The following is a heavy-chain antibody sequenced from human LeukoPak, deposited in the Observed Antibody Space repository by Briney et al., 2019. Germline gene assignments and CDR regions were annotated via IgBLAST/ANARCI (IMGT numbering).Heavy chain of an antibody. V-gene: IGHV3-30*03. CDR3: ARTSFTYCGGDCYLMDAFDI. D-gene: IGHD2-21*02. Sequence: GGSLRLSCAASGFTFSSHGMPWVRQAPGKGLEWVAVISYDGSNKYYADSVKGRFTISRDNSKNTLYLQMNSLRAEDTAVYYCARTSFTYCGGDCYLMDAFDIWGQGTMVTVSS. CDR1: GFTFSSHG. J-gene: IGHJ3*02. CDR2: ISYDGSNK.